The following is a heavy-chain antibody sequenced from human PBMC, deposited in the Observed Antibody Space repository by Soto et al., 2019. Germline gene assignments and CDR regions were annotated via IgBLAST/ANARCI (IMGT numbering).Heavy chain of an antibody. Sequence: PSETLSLTCTVSGGSISSYYWSWIRQPPGKGLEWIGYIYYSGSTNYSPSLKSRVTISVDTSKNQFSLKLSSVTAADTAVYYCARDTNVGAEDYFDYWGQGTLVTVSS. J-gene: IGHJ4*02. D-gene: IGHD1-26*01. CDR3: ARDTNVGAEDYFDY. V-gene: IGHV4-59*01. CDR1: GGSISSYY. CDR2: IYYSGST.